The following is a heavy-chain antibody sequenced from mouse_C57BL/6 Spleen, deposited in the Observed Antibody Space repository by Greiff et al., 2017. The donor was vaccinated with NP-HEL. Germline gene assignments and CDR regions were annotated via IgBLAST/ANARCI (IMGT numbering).Heavy chain of an antibody. J-gene: IGHJ4*01. D-gene: IGHD1-3*01. Sequence: EVMLVESGGGLVKPGGSLKLSCAASGFTFSSYAMSWVRQTPEKRLEWVATISDGGSYTYYPDNVKGRFTISRDNAKNNLYLQMSHLKSEDTAMYYWARDVITLYAMDYWGQGTSVTVSS. CDR3: ARDVITLYAMDY. V-gene: IGHV5-4*01. CDR2: ISDGGSYT. CDR1: GFTFSSYA.